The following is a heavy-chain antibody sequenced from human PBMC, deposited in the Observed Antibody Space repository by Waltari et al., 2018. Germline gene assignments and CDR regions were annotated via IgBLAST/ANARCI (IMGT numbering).Heavy chain of an antibody. CDR1: GFTFSFFW. J-gene: IGHJ4*02. CDR2: IDSDGSST. CDR3: ASMGKNYYDSSGHLRGY. D-gene: IGHD3-22*01. Sequence: EVQLVESGGGLVQPGGSLRLSCAASGFTFSFFWMDWVRRVPGKGLGGVARIDSDGSSTSYADSVKGRFTISRDNAKDTLSLQMNSLRAEDTAVYYCASMGKNYYDSSGHLRGYWGQGTLVTVSS. V-gene: IGHV3-74*01.